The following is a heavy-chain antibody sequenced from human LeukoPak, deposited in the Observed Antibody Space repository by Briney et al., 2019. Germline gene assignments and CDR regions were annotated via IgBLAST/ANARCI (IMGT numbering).Heavy chain of an antibody. CDR3: ITGKNYYDSSGQEY. CDR1: GFTFSNAW. D-gene: IGHD3-22*01. Sequence: PGGSLRLSCAASGFTFSNAWMSWVRQAPGKGLEWVGRIKSKTDGGTTDYAAPVKGRLTISRDDSKNTLNLQMNSLKTEDTAVYYCITGKNYYDSSGQEYWGQGTLVTVSS. J-gene: IGHJ4*02. CDR2: IKSKTDGGTT. V-gene: IGHV3-15*01.